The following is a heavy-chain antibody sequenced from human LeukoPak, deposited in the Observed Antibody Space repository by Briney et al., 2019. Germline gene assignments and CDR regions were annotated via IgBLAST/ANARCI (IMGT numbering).Heavy chain of an antibody. CDR3: ARALVRGGKFDY. V-gene: IGHV3-66*01. D-gene: IGHD3-10*01. Sequence: TGGSLRLSCAASGFTVGSNYMSWVRQAPGKGLEWVSVIYSGGSTYYADSVKGRFSISRDNSKNTLYLQMNSLRAEDTAVYYCARALVRGGKFDYWGQGALVTVSS. CDR1: GFTVGSNY. J-gene: IGHJ4*02. CDR2: IYSGGST.